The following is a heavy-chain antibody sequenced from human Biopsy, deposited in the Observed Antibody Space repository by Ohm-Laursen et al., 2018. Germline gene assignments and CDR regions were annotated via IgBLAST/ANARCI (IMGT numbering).Heavy chain of an antibody. V-gene: IGHV4-59*01. CDR3: ARTPRDSFWSGSYKRGLWFDP. J-gene: IGHJ5*02. CDR1: GGSIISYY. CDR2: VYNGGIP. Sequence: SETLSLTCGVSGGSIISYYWTWIRQPPGKGLEWIGHVYNGGIPNYNPSLKSRVTISKDTSKNQFSLQVNSVTAADTAVYYCARTPRDSFWSGSYKRGLWFDPWGQGTLVIVSS. D-gene: IGHD3-3*01.